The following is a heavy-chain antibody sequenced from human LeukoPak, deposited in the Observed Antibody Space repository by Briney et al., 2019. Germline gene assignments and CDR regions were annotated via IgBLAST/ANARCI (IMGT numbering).Heavy chain of an antibody. D-gene: IGHD6-19*01. CDR2: SSGSGGST. Sequence: GGSLRLSCAASGFTFSSDAMSWVRQAPGKGVEGVSASSGSGGSTYYADSVKGRVTISRDNSKNTLYLQMNSLRAEDTAVYYCAKYQWLVTGYFDYWGQGTLVTVSS. CDR3: AKYQWLVTGYFDY. J-gene: IGHJ4*02. CDR1: GFTFSSDA. V-gene: IGHV3-23*01.